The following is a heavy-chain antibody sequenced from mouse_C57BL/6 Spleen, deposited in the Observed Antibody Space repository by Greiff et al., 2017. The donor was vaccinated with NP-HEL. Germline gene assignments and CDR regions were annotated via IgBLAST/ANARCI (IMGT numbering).Heavy chain of an antibody. CDR3: AREGYDGYYVDY. V-gene: IGHV1-81*01. CDR2: IYPRSGNT. J-gene: IGHJ2*01. D-gene: IGHD2-3*01. Sequence: QVQLQQSGAELARPGASVKLSCKASGYTFTSYGISWVKQRPGQGLEWIGEIYPRSGNTYYNEKFKGKATLTADKSSSTAYMELRSLTSEDSAVYFCAREGYDGYYVDYWGQGTTLTVSS. CDR1: GYTFTSYG.